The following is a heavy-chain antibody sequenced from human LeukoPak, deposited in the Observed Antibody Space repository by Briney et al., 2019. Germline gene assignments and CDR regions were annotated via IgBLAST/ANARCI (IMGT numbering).Heavy chain of an antibody. D-gene: IGHD6-19*01. CDR2: IYYSGST. J-gene: IGHJ4*02. V-gene: IGHV4-39*07. CDR1: GGSVSSSTYY. CDR3: ARVLAQQWLVVGGDY. Sequence: SETLSLTCTVSGGSVSSSTYYWGWIRQPPGKGLEWIGSIYYSGSTYYNPSLKSRVTISVDTSKNQFSLKLSSVPAADTAVYYCARVLAQQWLVVGGDYWGQGTLVTVSS.